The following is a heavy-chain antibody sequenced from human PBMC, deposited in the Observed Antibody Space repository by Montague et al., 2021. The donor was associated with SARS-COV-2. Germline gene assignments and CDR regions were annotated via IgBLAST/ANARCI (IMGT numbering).Heavy chain of an antibody. CDR2: MYYTGHT. J-gene: IGHJ4*02. CDR3: ARSRANVPSRPGFDY. Sequence: SETLSLTCTVSGASVASGNFYWSWIRQPPGKGLEWIGYMYYTGHTNYNPSLESRVTMPVDPSKNQFSLTLTCVTAADTAVYYCARSRANVPSRPGFDYWGQGALVTVSS. D-gene: IGHD6-6*01. V-gene: IGHV4-61*01. CDR1: GASVASGNFY.